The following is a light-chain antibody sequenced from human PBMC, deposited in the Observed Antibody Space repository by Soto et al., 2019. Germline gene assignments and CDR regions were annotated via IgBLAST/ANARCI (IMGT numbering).Light chain of an antibody. CDR2: DVR. J-gene: IGLJ2*01. Sequence: QSALTQPASVSGSPGQSITISCSGTSSDVGLADYVSWYQQHPGKAPKLMIYDVRRRPSGVSDRFSGSKSGNTASLTVSGLQADDEADYYCNSYTSSSTLVLFGGGTKLTVL. V-gene: IGLV2-14*03. CDR1: SSDVGLADY. CDR3: NSYTSSSTLVL.